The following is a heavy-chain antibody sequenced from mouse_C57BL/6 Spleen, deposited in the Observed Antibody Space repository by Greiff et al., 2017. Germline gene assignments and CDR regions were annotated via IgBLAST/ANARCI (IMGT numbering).Heavy chain of an antibody. CDR3: ARSTTVVAVDY. CDR1: GYTFTSYW. V-gene: IGHV1-52*01. D-gene: IGHD1-1*01. Sequence: QVQLQQPGAELVRPGSSVKLSCKASGYTFTSYWMHWVKQRPIQGLEWIGNIDPSDSDTHYNQKFKDKATLTVDKSSSTAYMQLSSLTSEDSAFYCCARSTTVVAVDYWGQGTTLTVSS. J-gene: IGHJ2*01. CDR2: IDPSDSDT.